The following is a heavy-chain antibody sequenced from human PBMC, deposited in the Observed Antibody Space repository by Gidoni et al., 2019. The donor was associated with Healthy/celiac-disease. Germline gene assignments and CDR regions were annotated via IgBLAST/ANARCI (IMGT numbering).Heavy chain of an antibody. CDR2: IYYSGST. J-gene: IGHJ4*02. Sequence: QLQLQESGPGLVKPSETLSLTCPVPGGSISSSSYYWGWIRQPPGKGLEWIGSIYYSGSTYYNPSLKSRVTISVDTSKNQFSLKLSSVTAADTAVYYCARHEFDSSGFGRVYYFDYWGQGTLVTVSS. CDR1: GGSISSSSYY. D-gene: IGHD3-22*01. CDR3: ARHEFDSSGFGRVYYFDY. V-gene: IGHV4-39*01.